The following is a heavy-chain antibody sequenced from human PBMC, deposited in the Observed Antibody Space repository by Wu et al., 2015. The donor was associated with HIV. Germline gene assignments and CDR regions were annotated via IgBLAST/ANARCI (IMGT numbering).Heavy chain of an antibody. V-gene: IGHV1-2*02. J-gene: IGHJ5*02. CDR1: GYTFSDYY. CDR2: INPNTGAT. D-gene: IGHD3-9*01. Sequence: QVHLMQSGSEVKKPGASMKVSCKASGYTFSDYYIQWVRQVPGQGLEWMGWINPNTGATNYAQKFEDRVSMTRETSITTAYMELRSLRSDDTAVYYCARVVDILTGYQARSFDPSGPREPVVTVSS. CDR3: ARVVDILTGYQARSFDP.